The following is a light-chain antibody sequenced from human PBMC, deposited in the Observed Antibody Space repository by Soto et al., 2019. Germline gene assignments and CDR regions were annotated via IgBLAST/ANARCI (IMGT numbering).Light chain of an antibody. CDR2: WAS. CDR3: QQYYSTPLT. J-gene: IGKJ4*01. CDR1: QSVLASSDNKNY. Sequence: DIVMTQSPDSLAVSLGERATINCESSQSVLASSDNKNYLAWYQQRPGQPPKLLIYWASTRESGVHDRFSGSGSGTDFTLTISSLQAEDVAVYYCQQYYSTPLTFGGGTKVEIK. V-gene: IGKV4-1*01.